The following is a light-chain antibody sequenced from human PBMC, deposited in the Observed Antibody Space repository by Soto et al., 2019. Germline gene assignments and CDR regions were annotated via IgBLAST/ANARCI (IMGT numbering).Light chain of an antibody. Sequence: DVKMTQSPSTLSASVGDRVTITCRASQSIGDWLAWFQQKPGRAPKLLIYKASSLESGVPSTFSGSASGTEFPLTISSLQPDDFETYYCQQYYDYSWTFGQGTKVDIK. J-gene: IGKJ1*01. CDR1: QSIGDW. CDR3: QQYYDYSWT. CDR2: KAS. V-gene: IGKV1-5*03.